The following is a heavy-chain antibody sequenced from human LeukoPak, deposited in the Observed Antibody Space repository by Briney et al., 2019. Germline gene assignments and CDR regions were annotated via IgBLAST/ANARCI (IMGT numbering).Heavy chain of an antibody. CDR1: GGAISSYY. CDR2: IYYSGST. J-gene: IGHJ4*02. D-gene: IGHD1-26*01. Sequence: PSETLSLTCTVSGGAISSYYWSWIRQPPGKGLEWIGYIYYSGSTNYNPSLKSRVTISVDTSKNQFSLKLSSVTAAHTAVYYCARSDLVSGSYYVVDYWGQGTLVTVSS. CDR3: ARSDLVSGSYYVVDY. V-gene: IGHV4-59*08.